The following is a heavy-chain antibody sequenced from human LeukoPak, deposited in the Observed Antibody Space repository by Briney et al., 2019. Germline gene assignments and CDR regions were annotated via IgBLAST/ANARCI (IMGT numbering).Heavy chain of an antibody. J-gene: IGHJ5*02. V-gene: IGHV1-3*04. CDR1: GYTFTDYA. Sequence: GASVKVSCKASGYTFTDYAMHWVRQAPGERLEWMGWINTGKGNTKYSQKFQGRVTITMDTSASTAYMELSSLRSEDMAVYYCARDHVVGLAPFDPWGQGTLVTVSS. CDR3: ARDHVVGLAPFDP. CDR2: INTGKGNT. D-gene: IGHD2-15*01.